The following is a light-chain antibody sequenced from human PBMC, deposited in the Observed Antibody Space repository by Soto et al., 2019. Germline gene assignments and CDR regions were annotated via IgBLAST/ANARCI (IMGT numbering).Light chain of an antibody. J-gene: IGKJ2*01. CDR1: QSLVGSDGVTY. V-gene: IGKV2-24*01. CDR3: MQAKALPHT. CDR2: RNS. Sequence: IVMTQTPLSSRVILGQPASISCRSSQSLVGSDGVTYLTWLQQRPGQPPRLLIDRNSARFLGAPDRFRGSGAGTDFTLEISRVEPEDGGIYYCMQAKALPHTFGQGTKLEIE.